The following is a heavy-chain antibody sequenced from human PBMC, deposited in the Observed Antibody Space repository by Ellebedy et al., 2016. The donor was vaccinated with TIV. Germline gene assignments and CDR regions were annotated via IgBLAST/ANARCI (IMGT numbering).Heavy chain of an antibody. CDR1: GGSISISNYY. D-gene: IGHD2-21*02. Sequence: MPSETLSLTCTVSGGSISISNYYWIWIRQPTGKGLEWIGTIHYSGTTYYNPSLKSRLAISVDTSKNQFSLNLRTVTAADTAVYYCARTDPWQPIDDWGQGILVSVSS. J-gene: IGHJ4*02. CDR3: ARTDPWQPIDD. V-gene: IGHV4-39*01. CDR2: IHYSGTT.